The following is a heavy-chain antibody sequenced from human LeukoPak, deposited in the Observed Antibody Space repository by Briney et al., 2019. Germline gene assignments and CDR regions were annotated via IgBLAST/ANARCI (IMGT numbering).Heavy chain of an antibody. CDR1: GVSVNSGSFY. Sequence: SETLSLTCTVSGVSVNSGSFYCSWIRQPPGRGLEWIGYIYYSGSTHYNPSLESRVTMSVDTSKNQFSLKLSSVTAADTAVYYCASGVTTMPYWGQGTLVNVSS. J-gene: IGHJ4*02. V-gene: IGHV4-61*01. CDR3: ASGVTTMPY. D-gene: IGHD2-21*02. CDR2: IYYSGST.